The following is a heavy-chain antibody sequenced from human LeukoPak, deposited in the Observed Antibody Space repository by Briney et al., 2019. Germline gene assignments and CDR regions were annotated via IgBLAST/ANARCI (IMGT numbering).Heavy chain of an antibody. CDR1: GGAISRWC. J-gene: IGHJ4*02. CDR2: FCTTGST. V-gene: IGHV4-4*07. CDR3: ATGAGDFDH. Sequence: SETLSLTFTVSGGAISRWCWSWLRQPAGKGLEWIGRFCTTGSTNYSPSLKSRVTMSVDTSKNQFSLNLISVTAADTAVYYCATGAGDFDHWGQGILVTVSS. D-gene: IGHD1-14*01.